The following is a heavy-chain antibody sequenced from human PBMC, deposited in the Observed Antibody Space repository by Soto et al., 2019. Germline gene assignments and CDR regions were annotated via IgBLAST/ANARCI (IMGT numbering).Heavy chain of an antibody. CDR2: NIPIFGTA. CDR3: ARDLGYCSGCSCYSSDY. V-gene: IGHV1-69*12. Sequence: QVQLVQSGAEVKKPGSSVKVSCKASGGTFSSYAISWVRQAPGQGLAWMGGNIPIFGTANYAQKFQGRVTRTADESTSKAYMELSRRRSEDTAVYYCARDLGYCSGCSCYSSDYWGQGTLVTVSS. D-gene: IGHD2-15*01. J-gene: IGHJ4*02. CDR1: GGTFSSYA.